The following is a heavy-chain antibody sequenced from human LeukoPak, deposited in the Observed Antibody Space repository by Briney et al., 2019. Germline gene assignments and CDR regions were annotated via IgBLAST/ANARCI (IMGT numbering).Heavy chain of an antibody. V-gene: IGHV3-74*01. CDR2: INTDGIVT. CDR3: ATKQWLAPPPDS. J-gene: IGHJ4*02. Sequence: GGSPRLSCAASGFTFSKYWMLWVRQAPGKGLESISRINTDGIVTTYADSVKGRFTVSRDNADNTMFLQMNSVRDEDTAVYYCATKQWLAPPPDSWGQGTPVTVSS. D-gene: IGHD6-19*01. CDR1: GFTFSKYW.